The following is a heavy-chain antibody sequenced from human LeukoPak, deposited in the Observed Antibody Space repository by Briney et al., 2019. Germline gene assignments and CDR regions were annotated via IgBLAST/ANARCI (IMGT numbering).Heavy chain of an antibody. Sequence: GGSLRLSCAVSGITLSNYGMSWVRQAPGKGLEWVAGISDSGGRTNYADSVKGRFTISRDNPKNTLYLQMNSLRAEDTAIYFCAKRGVVIRVILVGFHKEANYFDSWGQGALVTVSS. CDR2: ISDSGGRT. CDR1: GITLSNYG. D-gene: IGHD3-22*01. J-gene: IGHJ4*02. V-gene: IGHV3-23*01. CDR3: AKRGVVIRVILVGFHKEANYFDS.